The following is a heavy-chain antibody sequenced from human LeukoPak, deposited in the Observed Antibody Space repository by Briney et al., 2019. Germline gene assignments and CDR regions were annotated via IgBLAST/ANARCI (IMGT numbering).Heavy chain of an antibody. CDR1: GFTFRNSA. D-gene: IGHD2-8*02. CDR2: IIGNSVST. CDR3: AKDGSWSCTD. J-gene: IGHJ4*02. Sequence: GGSLRLSCAASGFTFRNSAMSWVRQAPGKGLEWVSNIIGNSVSTHYADSVKGRFTISRDNSKRTLYLQMNSLRADDTAVYYCAKDGSWSCTDWGQGTLVTVSS. V-gene: IGHV3-23*01.